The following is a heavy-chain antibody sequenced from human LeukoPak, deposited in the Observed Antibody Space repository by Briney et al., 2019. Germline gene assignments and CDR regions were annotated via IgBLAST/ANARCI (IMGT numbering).Heavy chain of an antibody. D-gene: IGHD3-10*01. V-gene: IGHV4-34*01. CDR2: INHSGST. Sequence: SVTLSLTCAVYGGSFSGYYWSWIRQPPGKGLEWIGEINHSGSTNCHPSLKSRVTISVDTSKNQFSLKLSSVTTADTAVYYCARGSGLGSYFNGPWGQGTLVTVSS. CDR3: ARGSGLGSYFNGP. CDR1: GGSFSGYY. J-gene: IGHJ5*02.